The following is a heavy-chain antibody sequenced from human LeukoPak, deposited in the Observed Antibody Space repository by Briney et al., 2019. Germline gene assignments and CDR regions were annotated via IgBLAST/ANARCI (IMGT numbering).Heavy chain of an antibody. CDR1: GFTFSRDW. CDR2: IKQDGSEK. V-gene: IGHV3-7*03. D-gene: IGHD3-3*01. CDR3: ARGGSLTAIFGAVINLDY. J-gene: IGHJ4*02. Sequence: VGSLRLSCAASGFTFSRDWMSWGRQAPGKGREWVAKIKQDGSEKYLVDSLNGPFTIPSDNAKNSLYLQINRLRAEDTAVYSCARGGSLTAIFGAVINLDYWGQGTLVTVSS.